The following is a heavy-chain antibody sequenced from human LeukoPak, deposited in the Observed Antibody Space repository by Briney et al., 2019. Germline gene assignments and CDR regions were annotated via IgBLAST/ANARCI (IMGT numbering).Heavy chain of an antibody. CDR2: IKQDGSEK. J-gene: IGHJ4*02. CDR3: ARDSPRGPF. V-gene: IGHV3-7*01. CDR1: GFTFSSYW. Sequence: GGSLRLSCAASGFTFSSYWMSWVRQAPGKGLEWVANIKQDGSEKNYVDSVKGRFTISRDNAKNSLYLQMNSLRGEAAAVYYCARDSPRGPFWGKGPLVTVSS. D-gene: IGHD3-16*01.